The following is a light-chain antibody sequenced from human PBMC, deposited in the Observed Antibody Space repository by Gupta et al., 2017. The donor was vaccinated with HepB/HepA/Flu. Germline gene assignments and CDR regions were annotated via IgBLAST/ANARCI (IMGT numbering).Light chain of an antibody. CDR2: EVS. Sequence: ALTPLPPASGSHGRPFTPPCTGPTSAIAYYHFVPCNQHHPAEPPKLIIYEVSNRPSGVPDRFSGSKSGNTAALTVSGLQAEDEADYYCSSYGGINNLLFGGGTRLTVL. CDR1: TSAIAYYHF. J-gene: IGLJ2*01. CDR3: SSYGGINNLL. V-gene: IGLV2-8*01.